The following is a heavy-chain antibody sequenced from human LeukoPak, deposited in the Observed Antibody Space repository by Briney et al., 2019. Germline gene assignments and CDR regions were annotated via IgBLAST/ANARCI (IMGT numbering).Heavy chain of an antibody. CDR1: GGSFSGYY. D-gene: IGHD2-2*01. Sequence: SETLSLTRAVYGGSFSGYYWSWIRQPPGKGLEWIGEINHSGSANYNPSLKSRVTISVDTSKNQFSLKLSSVTAADTAVYYCARGNCSSTSCEYYFDYWGQGTLVTVSS. V-gene: IGHV4-34*01. J-gene: IGHJ4*02. CDR2: INHSGSA. CDR3: ARGNCSSTSCEYYFDY.